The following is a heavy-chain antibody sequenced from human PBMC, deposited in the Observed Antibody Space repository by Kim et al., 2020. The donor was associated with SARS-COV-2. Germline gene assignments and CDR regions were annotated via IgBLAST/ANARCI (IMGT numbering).Heavy chain of an antibody. J-gene: IGHJ4*02. CDR2: VGAYNGDT. Sequence: ASVKVSCKASGYTFTSYGISWVRQAPGQGLEWLGWVGAYNGDTNYAQNLQGRVTLTTDTSTSTAFLELRSLRFDDTAVYFCARDRGYGDDTFDYWGQGTLVTVSS. CDR1: GYTFTSYG. D-gene: IGHD4-17*01. CDR3: ARDRGYGDDTFDY. V-gene: IGHV1-18*01.